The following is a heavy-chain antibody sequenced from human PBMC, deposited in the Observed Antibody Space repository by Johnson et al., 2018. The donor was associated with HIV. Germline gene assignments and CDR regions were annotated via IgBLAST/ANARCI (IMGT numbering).Heavy chain of an antibody. Sequence: MLLVESGGGLVQPGGSLRLSCAASGFTFSDAWMSWVRQAPGKGLEWVGRIKSKTDGGTTDYAAPVKGRFTISRDDSKNTLYLQMNSLKTEDTAVYYCTTCSRSGAFDIWGQGTMVTVSS. D-gene: IGHD6-13*01. V-gene: IGHV3-15*01. CDR2: IKSKTDGGTT. CDR1: GFTFSDAW. J-gene: IGHJ3*02. CDR3: TTCSRSGAFDI.